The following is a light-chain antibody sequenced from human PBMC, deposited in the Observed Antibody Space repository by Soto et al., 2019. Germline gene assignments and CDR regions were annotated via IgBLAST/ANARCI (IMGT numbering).Light chain of an antibody. CDR1: QSISSSY. V-gene: IGKV3-20*01. J-gene: IGKJ2*01. CDR2: AAS. Sequence: EIVLTQSPGTLSLSPGEGAALSCRTSQSISSSYLAWYQQKPGQAPRLLIYAASSRATGIPDRFSGSGSGTDFTLTISRPEPEDFAVYYCQLYGGSHMFSFGQGTKLEIK. CDR3: QLYGGSHMFS.